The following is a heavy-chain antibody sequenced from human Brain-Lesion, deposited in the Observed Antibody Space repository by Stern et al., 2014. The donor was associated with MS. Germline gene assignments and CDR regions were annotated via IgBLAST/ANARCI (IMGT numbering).Heavy chain of an antibody. CDR1: GYSITTTAFS. J-gene: IGHJ5*02. CDR3: ARGRSRVHPPLDP. CDR2: MYYGGSP. D-gene: IGHD2-2*01. Sequence: QVPLQESGSGLVKPSQTLSLTCSVSGYSITTTAFSWTWIRQAPGKGLEWIGYMYYGGSPLYNPSLKSPLNISADTSKNPVSPSMNSVTAADTAVYYCARGRSRVHPPLDPWGQGTLVTVSS. V-gene: IGHV4-30-2*01.